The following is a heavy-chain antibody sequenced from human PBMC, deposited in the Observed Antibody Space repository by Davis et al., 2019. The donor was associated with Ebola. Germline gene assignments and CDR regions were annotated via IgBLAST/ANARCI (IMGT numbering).Heavy chain of an antibody. J-gene: IGHJ4*02. CDR2: IRSKANSYAT. Sequence: PGGSLRLSCAASGFIFSSYAVSWVRQASGKGLEWVGRIRSKANSYATAYAASVKGRFTISRDDSKNTAYLQMNSLKTEDTAVYYCTSGSYPFDYWGQGTLVTVSS. V-gene: IGHV3-73*01. CDR3: TSGSYPFDY. CDR1: GFIFSSYA. D-gene: IGHD1-26*01.